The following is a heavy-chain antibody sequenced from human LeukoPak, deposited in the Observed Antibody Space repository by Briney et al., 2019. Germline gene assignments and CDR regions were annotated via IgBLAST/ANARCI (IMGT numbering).Heavy chain of an antibody. CDR1: GFTFDDYT. V-gene: IGHV3-43*01. Sequence: PGGSLRLSCAASGFTFDDYTMHWVRQAPGKGLEWVSLISWDGGSTYYADSVKGRFTISRDNSKNSLYLQMNSLRTEDTALYYCAKDRGGGAYYFDYWGQGTLVTVSS. D-gene: IGHD2-15*01. CDR3: AKDRGGGAYYFDY. CDR2: ISWDGGST. J-gene: IGHJ4*02.